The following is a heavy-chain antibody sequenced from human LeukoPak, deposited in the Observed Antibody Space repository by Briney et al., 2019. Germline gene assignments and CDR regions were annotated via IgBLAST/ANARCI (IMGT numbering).Heavy chain of an antibody. V-gene: IGHV3-53*01. CDR1: GFTVSSNY. CDR2: IYSGGST. J-gene: IGHJ4*02. D-gene: IGHD2-2*01. Sequence: GGSLRLSCAASGFTVSSNYMSWVRQAPGKGLEWVSVIYSGGSTYYSDSVKGRFTISIDNSKNTLYLQMNSLRAEGTAVYSCAKAHCSSTSCPFDYWGQGTLVTVSS. CDR3: AKAHCSSTSCPFDY.